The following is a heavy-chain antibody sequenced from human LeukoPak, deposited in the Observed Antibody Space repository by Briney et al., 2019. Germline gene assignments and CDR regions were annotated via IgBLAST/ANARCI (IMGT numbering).Heavy chain of an antibody. CDR3: ARGNWAEDGYFDY. D-gene: IGHD7-27*01. V-gene: IGHV3-48*03. Sequence: PGGSLRLSCAASGFTFSNYAMNWVRQAPGKGLEWVSYISSSGSTIYYADSVKGRFTISRDNAKNSLYLQMNSLRAEDTAVYYCARGNWAEDGYFDYWGQGTLVTVSS. CDR2: ISSSGSTI. CDR1: GFTFSNYA. J-gene: IGHJ4*02.